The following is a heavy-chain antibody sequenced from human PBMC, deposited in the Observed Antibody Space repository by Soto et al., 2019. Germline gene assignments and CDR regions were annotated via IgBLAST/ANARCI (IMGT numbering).Heavy chain of an antibody. V-gene: IGHV1-18*01. J-gene: IGHJ6*02. CDR3: ARAQNIAVVHYYYYGMDV. CDR2: ISPYNGNT. CDR1: GYTFTSYG. D-gene: IGHD6-19*01. Sequence: QVQLVQSGVEVKKPGASVKVSCKASGYTFTSYGISWVRQAPGQGLEWMGWISPYNGNTNYAQNLQGRVTMTTDTXTXTXXMERRSLRSDDTAVYYWARAQNIAVVHYYYYGMDVWGQGTTVTVSS.